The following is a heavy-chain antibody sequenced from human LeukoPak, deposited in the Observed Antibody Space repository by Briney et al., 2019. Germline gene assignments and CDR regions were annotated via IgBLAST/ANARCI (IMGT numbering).Heavy chain of an antibody. Sequence: SETLSLTCAVSGGSISSSNWWSWVRQPPGKGLEWIGEIYHSGSTNYNPSLKSRVTISVDKSKNQFSLKLGSVTAADTAVYYCARVIAAAGDAFDIWGQGTMVTVSS. V-gene: IGHV4-4*02. D-gene: IGHD6-13*01. CDR2: IYHSGST. CDR3: ARVIAAAGDAFDI. CDR1: GGSISSSNW. J-gene: IGHJ3*02.